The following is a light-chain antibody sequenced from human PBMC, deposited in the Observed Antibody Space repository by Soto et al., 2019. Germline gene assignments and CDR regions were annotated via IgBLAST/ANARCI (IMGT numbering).Light chain of an antibody. Sequence: EIVLTQSPGTLSLSPGERATLSCRASQSVSSNYLAWYQQKPGQAPRLLIYGASSRATGIPDRFSGSGSGTDFTLTISRLEPEDFAVYYCQQYDRSPRTFGQGTRLEI. CDR3: QQYDRSPRT. CDR2: GAS. J-gene: IGKJ5*01. V-gene: IGKV3-20*01. CDR1: QSVSSNY.